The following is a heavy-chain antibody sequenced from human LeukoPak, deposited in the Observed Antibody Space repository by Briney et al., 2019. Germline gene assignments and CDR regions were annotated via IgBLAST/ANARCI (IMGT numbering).Heavy chain of an antibody. CDR3: ARFAAGGSYYYYMDV. CDR2: IGRSGGAT. V-gene: IGHV3-23*01. Sequence: PGGSLRLSCAASGITFSNYAMSWVRQAPGKGLEWVSGIGRSGGATYYADSVKGRFTISRDNAKNSLYLQMNSLRADDTAVYYCARFAAGGSYYYYMDVWGKGTTVTVSS. D-gene: IGHD3-10*01. J-gene: IGHJ6*03. CDR1: GITFSNYA.